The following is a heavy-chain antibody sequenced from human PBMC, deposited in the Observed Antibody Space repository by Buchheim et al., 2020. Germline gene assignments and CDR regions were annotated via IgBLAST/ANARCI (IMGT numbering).Heavy chain of an antibody. J-gene: IGHJ4*02. CDR2: IGTSGATK. V-gene: IGHV3-48*04. Sequence: EVQLVESGGGLVHPGGSLRLSCAASGFTFSSYNMNWVRQAPGKGLEWVSYIGTSGATKHYADSVKGRFSISRDNAKKSLYLQMHSLRVEDTAVYYCARESIVGAYNLWGQGAL. CDR1: GFTFSSYN. CDR3: ARESIVGAYNL. D-gene: IGHD1-26*01.